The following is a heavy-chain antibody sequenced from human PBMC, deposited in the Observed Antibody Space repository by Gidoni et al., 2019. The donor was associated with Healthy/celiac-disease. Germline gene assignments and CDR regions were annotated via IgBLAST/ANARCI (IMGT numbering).Heavy chain of an antibody. V-gene: IGHV3-21*01. CDR2: ISSSSSYI. CDR3: ARGKNTAMATGWYFDL. Sequence: EVQLVESGGGLVKPGGSLRLSCAASGFTFSSYSMNWVRQAPEKGLEWVSSISSSSSYIYYADSVKGRFTISRDNAKNSLYLQMNSLRAEDTAVYYCARGKNTAMATGWYFDLWGRGTLVTVSS. CDR1: GFTFSSYS. D-gene: IGHD5-18*01. J-gene: IGHJ2*01.